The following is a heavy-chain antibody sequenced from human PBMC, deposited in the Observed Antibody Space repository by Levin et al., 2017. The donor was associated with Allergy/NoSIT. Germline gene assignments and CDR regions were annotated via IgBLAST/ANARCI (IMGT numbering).Heavy chain of an antibody. CDR1: GFTFDDYA. D-gene: IGHD3-10*01. J-gene: IGHJ3*02. V-gene: IGHV3-9*01. CDR2: ISWNSGSI. Sequence: SCAASGFTFDDYAMHWVRQAPGKGLEWVSGISWNSGSIGYADSVKGRFTISRDNAKNSLSLQMNSLRTEYTALYYCARDNIGLPDAFDIWGQGTMVIVSS. CDR3: ARDNIGLPDAFDI.